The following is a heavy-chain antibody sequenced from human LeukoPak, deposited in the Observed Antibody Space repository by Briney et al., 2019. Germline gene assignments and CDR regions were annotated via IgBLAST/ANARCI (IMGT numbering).Heavy chain of an antibody. Sequence: SVKGSCKASGGTFSSYAISWVRQAPGQGLEWMGVIIPIFGTANYAQKFQGRVTITADESTSTAYMELSSLRSEDTAVYYCARDLTYSYDGSSHYPNYWGQGALVTVSS. V-gene: IGHV1-69*13. J-gene: IGHJ4*02. CDR1: GGTFSSYA. D-gene: IGHD3-22*01. CDR3: ARDLTYSYDGSSHYPNY. CDR2: IIPIFGTA.